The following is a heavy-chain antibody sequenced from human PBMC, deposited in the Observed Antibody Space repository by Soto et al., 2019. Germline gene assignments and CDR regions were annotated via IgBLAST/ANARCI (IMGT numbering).Heavy chain of an antibody. CDR3: ARAYYYGSGTSYYYYMDV. V-gene: IGHV1-69*02. Sequence: ASVKVSCKASGGTFSSYTISWVRQAPGQGLEWMGRIIPILGIANYAQKFQGRVTITADKSTSTAYMELSSLRSEDTAVYYCARAYYYGSGTSYYYYMDVWGKGTTVTVSS. CDR2: IIPILGIA. D-gene: IGHD3-10*01. J-gene: IGHJ6*03. CDR1: GGTFSSYT.